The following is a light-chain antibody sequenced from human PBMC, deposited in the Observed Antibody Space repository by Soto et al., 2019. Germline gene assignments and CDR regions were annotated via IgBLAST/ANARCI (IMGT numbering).Light chain of an antibody. V-gene: IGKV1-13*02. J-gene: IGKJ1*01. CDR2: DAS. CDR3: QQFNSYPQT. Sequence: AVQLTQSPSSLSASVGDRVTITCRASQGISSALAWYQQKPGKAPKLLIYDASSLESGVPSSFSGSGSGTDFNLTISSLQPEDFATYYCQQFNSYPQTFGQGTKVEIK. CDR1: QGISSA.